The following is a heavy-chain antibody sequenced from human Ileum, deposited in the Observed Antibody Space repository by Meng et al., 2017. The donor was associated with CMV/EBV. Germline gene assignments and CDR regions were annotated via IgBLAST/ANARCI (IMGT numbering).Heavy chain of an antibody. CDR1: GFTFSNFD. CDR3: AREEMGCGGDCARF. J-gene: IGHJ4*02. V-gene: IGHV3-48*03. CDR2: ISASGCTI. Sequence: GESLKISCTASGFTFSNFDMNWVRQAPGKGLEWISYISASGCTIYYADSVKGRFTISRDNAENSLYLQMYNLTDEDTALYYYAREEMGCGGDCARFWGQGTLVTVSS. D-gene: IGHD2-21*01.